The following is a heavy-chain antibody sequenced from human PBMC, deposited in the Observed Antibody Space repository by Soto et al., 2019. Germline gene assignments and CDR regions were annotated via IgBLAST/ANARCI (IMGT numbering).Heavy chain of an antibody. V-gene: IGHV1-69*13. CDR3: ASPYDILTGYFPYYYYYGMDV. CDR1: GGTFSSYA. Sequence: SVKVSCKASGGTFSSYAISWVRQAPGQGLEWMGGIIPIFGTANYAQKFQGRVTITADESTSTAYMELSSLRSEDTAVYYCASPYDILTGYFPYYYYYGMDVWGQGTTVTVSS. J-gene: IGHJ6*02. CDR2: IIPIFGTA. D-gene: IGHD3-9*01.